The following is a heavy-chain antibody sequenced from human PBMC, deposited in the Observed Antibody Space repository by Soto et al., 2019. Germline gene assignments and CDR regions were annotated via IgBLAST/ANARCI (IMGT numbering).Heavy chain of an antibody. Sequence: QVQLVQSGIEVKNPGASVKVSCKASGYMFITYGISWVRLAPGQGPEWMGWISIYNGDTNYAQRFQGRVILTTDRSTSTAYMEVRSLRSDDTAVYYCARDRYGDYDRSGYYGMDVWGQGTTVTVSS. D-gene: IGHD4-17*01. CDR1: GYMFITYG. J-gene: IGHJ6*02. CDR2: ISIYNGDT. V-gene: IGHV1-18*01. CDR3: ARDRYGDYDRSGYYGMDV.